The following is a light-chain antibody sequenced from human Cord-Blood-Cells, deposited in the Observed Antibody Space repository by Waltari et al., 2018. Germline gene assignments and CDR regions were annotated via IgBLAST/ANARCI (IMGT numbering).Light chain of an antibody. CDR3: AAWDDSLNAWV. Sequence: QSVLTPPPSASGTPGQRVTLSCSGRSSNIGSNTVTWYQQLPGTAPKLLIYSNNQRPSGVPDRFSGSKSGTSASLAISGLQSEDEADYYCAAWDDSLNAWVFGGGTKLTVL. V-gene: IGLV1-44*01. J-gene: IGLJ3*02. CDR2: SNN. CDR1: SSNIGSNT.